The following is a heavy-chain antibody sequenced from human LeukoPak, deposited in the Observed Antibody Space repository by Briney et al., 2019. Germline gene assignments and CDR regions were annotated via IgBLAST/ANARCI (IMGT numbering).Heavy chain of an antibody. CDR3: ARAGLGYCSGGSCYWFDP. Sequence: SETLSLXCAVYGGSFSGYYWRWIRQPPGKGLEWIGEINHSGSTNYNPSLKSRVTISVDTSKNQFSLKLGSVTAADTAVYYCARAGLGYCSGGSCYWFDPWGQGTLVTVSS. J-gene: IGHJ5*02. CDR1: GGSFSGYY. CDR2: INHSGST. V-gene: IGHV4-34*01. D-gene: IGHD2-15*01.